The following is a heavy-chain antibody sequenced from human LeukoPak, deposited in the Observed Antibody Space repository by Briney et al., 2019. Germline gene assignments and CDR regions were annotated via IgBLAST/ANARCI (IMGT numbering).Heavy chain of an antibody. Sequence: SETLSLTCTVSGGSISSYYRSWIRQPPGKGLEWIGYIYYSGSTNYNPSLKSRVTISVDTSKNQFSLKLSSVTAADTAVYYCARVGGASLADAFDIWGQGTMVTVSS. CDR3: ARVGGASLADAFDI. J-gene: IGHJ3*02. CDR1: GGSISSYY. D-gene: IGHD1-26*01. CDR2: IYYSGST. V-gene: IGHV4-59*01.